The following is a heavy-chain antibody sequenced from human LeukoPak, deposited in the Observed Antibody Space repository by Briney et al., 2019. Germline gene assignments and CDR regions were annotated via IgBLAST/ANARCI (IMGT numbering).Heavy chain of an antibody. CDR1: GYTFTSYD. D-gene: IGHD5-18*01. J-gene: IGHJ4*02. CDR3: ARGLQLWLGQDSQAWRY. Sequence: ASVKVSCKASGYTFTSYDINWVRQATGQGLEWMGWMNPNSGNTGYAQKFQGRVTMTRNTSISTAYMELSSLRCEDTAVYYCARGLQLWLGQDSQAWRYWGQGALVTVSS. V-gene: IGHV1-8*01. CDR2: MNPNSGNT.